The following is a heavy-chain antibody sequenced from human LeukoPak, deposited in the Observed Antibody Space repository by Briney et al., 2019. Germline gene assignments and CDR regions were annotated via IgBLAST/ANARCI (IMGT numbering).Heavy chain of an antibody. CDR1: RYTFTSYY. J-gene: IGHJ6*02. CDR3: ARDRWTSSYYYGMDV. D-gene: IGHD3/OR15-3a*01. V-gene: IGHV1-46*01. Sequence: RASVKVSCKASRYTFTSYYMHWVRQAPGQGLEWMGIINPSGGSTSYAQKFQGRVTMTRDTSTSTVYMELSSLRSEDTAVYYCARDRWTSSYYYGMDVWGQGTTVTVSS. CDR2: INPSGGST.